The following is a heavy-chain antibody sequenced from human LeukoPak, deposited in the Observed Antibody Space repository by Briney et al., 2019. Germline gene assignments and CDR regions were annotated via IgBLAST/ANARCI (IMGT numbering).Heavy chain of an antibody. V-gene: IGHV5-10-1*01. Sequence: GESMKISRKGSGYSFTSYWISWVRQMPGKGLEWMGRIDPSGSYTNYSPSFQGHVTISADKSISTAYLQWSSLKASDTAMYYCARLGYYGSGSYYNVGLLDYWGQGTLVNVSS. J-gene: IGHJ4*02. CDR2: IDPSGSYT. D-gene: IGHD3-10*01. CDR1: GYSFTSYW. CDR3: ARLGYYGSGSYYNVGLLDY.